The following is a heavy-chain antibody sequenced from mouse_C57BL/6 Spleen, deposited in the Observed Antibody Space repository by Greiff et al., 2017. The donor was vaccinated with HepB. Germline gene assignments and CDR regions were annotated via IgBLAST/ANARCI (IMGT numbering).Heavy chain of an antibody. V-gene: IGHV1-72*01. J-gene: IGHJ1*03. Sequence: QVHVKQPGAELVKPGASVKLSCKASGYTFTSYWMHWVKQRPGRGLEWIGRIDPNSGGTKYNEKFKSKATLTVDKPSSTAYMQLSSLTSEDSAVYYCARKPPGPHWYFDVWGTGTTVTVSS. CDR2: IDPNSGGT. CDR3: ARKPPGPHWYFDV. CDR1: GYTFTSYW. D-gene: IGHD3-3*01.